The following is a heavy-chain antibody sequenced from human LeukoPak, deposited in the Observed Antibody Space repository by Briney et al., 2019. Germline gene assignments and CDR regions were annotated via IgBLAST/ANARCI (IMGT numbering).Heavy chain of an antibody. D-gene: IGHD6-13*01. CDR3: ARGRSGLAAAGTYDY. CDR1: GYTFTSYD. Sequence: GASVKVSCKASGYTFTSYDINWVRQAAGQGLEWMGWINPNSGRTGYAQKFQGRVTMTANTSISTAYMELSSLRFDDTAVYYCARGRSGLAAAGTYDYWGQGTPLTVSS. J-gene: IGHJ4*02. CDR2: INPNSGRT. V-gene: IGHV1-8*01.